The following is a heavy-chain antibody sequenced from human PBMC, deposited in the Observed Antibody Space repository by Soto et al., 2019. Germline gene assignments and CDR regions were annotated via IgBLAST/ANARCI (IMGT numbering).Heavy chain of an antibody. CDR1: GFTLNEFG. J-gene: IGHJ4*02. Sequence: GASVKVSCKASGFTLNEFGVSCVLQSPGQGLEWMGWISGYDGNTNFAQKYEGRVTMTIDSSTSTAYMELRNLRSGDTAMYYCAREKWFGQTPFDSWGQGTLVTVSS. D-gene: IGHD3-10*01. CDR3: AREKWFGQTPFDS. CDR2: ISGYDGNT. V-gene: IGHV1-18*01.